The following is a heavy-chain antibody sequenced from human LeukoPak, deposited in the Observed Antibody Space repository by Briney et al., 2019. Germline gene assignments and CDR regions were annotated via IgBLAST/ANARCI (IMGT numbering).Heavy chain of an antibody. CDR3: ARGTVVAATPYYYYYYMDV. CDR1: RFTFSDYY. J-gene: IGHJ6*03. CDR2: ISSSGSTI. Sequence: KPGGSLRLSCAASRFTFSDYYMSWIRQAPGKGLEWVSYISSSGSTIYYADSVKGRFTISRDNAKNSLYLQMNSLRAEDTAVYYCARGTVVAATPYYYYYYMDVWGKGTTVTVSS. D-gene: IGHD2-15*01. V-gene: IGHV3-11*04.